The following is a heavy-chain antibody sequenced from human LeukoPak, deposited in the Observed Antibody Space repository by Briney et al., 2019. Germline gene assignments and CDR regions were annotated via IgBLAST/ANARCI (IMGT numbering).Heavy chain of an antibody. V-gene: IGHV3-30*04. J-gene: IGHJ5*02. CDR3: ARSSGGRLDP. Sequence: GGSLRLSCAASGFTFRSYAMHWVRQAPGKGLEWEAAISYDGSNKKYADSVKGRFTVSRDNSKNTLYLQMNSLRAEDTAVYYCARSSGGRLDPWGQGTLVTVSS. D-gene: IGHD3-22*01. CDR2: ISYDGSNK. CDR1: GFTFRSYA.